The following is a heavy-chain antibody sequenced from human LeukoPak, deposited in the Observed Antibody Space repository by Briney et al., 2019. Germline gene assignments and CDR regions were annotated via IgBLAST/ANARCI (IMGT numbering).Heavy chain of an antibody. CDR1: GFXYRNYW. CDR3: ARDSPLPSIAAHFDY. J-gene: IGHJ4*02. CDR2: IKHDGSEK. V-gene: IGHV3-7*05. D-gene: IGHD6-6*01. Sequence: GGSLRLSCAASGFXYRNYWMSWVRQAPGKGLEWVANIKHDGSEKYYVDPVKGRFTISRDNAKNSLYLQMNSLRAEDTAVYYCARDSPLPSIAAHFDYWGQGTLVTVSS.